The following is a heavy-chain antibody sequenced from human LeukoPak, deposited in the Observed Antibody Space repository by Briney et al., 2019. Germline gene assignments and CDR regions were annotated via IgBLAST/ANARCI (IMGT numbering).Heavy chain of an antibody. CDR3: ARDSSHYLGSSDY. V-gene: IGHV3-23*01. J-gene: IGHJ4*02. Sequence: GRSLRLSCAASGFTFSSYAMSWVRQAPGKGLEWVSAISGSGGSTYYADSVKGRFTISRDNSKNTLYLQMNSLRAEDTAVYYCARDSSHYLGSSDYWGQGTLVTVSS. CDR2: ISGSGGST. D-gene: IGHD6-6*01. CDR1: GFTFSSYA.